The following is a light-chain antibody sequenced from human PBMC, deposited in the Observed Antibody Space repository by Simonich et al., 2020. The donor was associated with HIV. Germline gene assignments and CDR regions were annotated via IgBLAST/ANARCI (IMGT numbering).Light chain of an antibody. CDR2: LGS. J-gene: IGKJ3*01. CDR3: MQALQTPLFT. V-gene: IGKV2-28*01. Sequence: DIVMTQSPLSLPVTPGEPASISCRSSQSHLHSNGYNYLDWYLQKPGQSPQLLIYLGSNRASGVPDRFSGSGSGTDFTLKISRVEAEDVGVYYCMQALQTPLFTFGPGTKVDIK. CDR1: QSHLHSNGYNY.